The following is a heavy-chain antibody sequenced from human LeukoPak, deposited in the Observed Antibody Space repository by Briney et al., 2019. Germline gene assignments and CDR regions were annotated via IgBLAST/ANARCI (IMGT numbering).Heavy chain of an antibody. Sequence: ASVKVSCKASGYTFTGYYMHWVRQAPGQGLEWMGWINPNSGDTKIAQKFQGRVTMTRDTSISTAYMELSSLISDDTAVYYCVRDYYGSGRPPFDYWGQGTLVTVSS. V-gene: IGHV1-2*02. CDR2: INPNSGDT. CDR1: GYTFTGYY. CDR3: VRDYYGSGRPPFDY. J-gene: IGHJ4*02. D-gene: IGHD3-10*01.